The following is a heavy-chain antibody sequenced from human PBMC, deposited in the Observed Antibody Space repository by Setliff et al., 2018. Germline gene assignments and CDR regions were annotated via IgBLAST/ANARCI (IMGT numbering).Heavy chain of an antibody. J-gene: IGHJ4*02. CDR1: GYIFAGYY. V-gene: IGHV1-46*01. CDR2: INPGGGSA. D-gene: IGHD6-13*01. Sequence: GASVKVSCKASGYIFAGYYIHWVRQAPGQGLEWMGIINPGGGSASVVDNFQDRVTMTRDTSTSTVYLDLSSLRSEDTAVYYCARGGKAADARKGLFENWGQGTLVTVSS. CDR3: ARGGKAADARKGLFEN.